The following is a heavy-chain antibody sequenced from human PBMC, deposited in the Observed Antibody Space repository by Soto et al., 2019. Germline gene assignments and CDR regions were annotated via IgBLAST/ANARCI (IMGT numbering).Heavy chain of an antibody. V-gene: IGHV4-59*01. CDR2: IYYSGST. CDR1: GGSISNYY. J-gene: IGHJ4*02. D-gene: IGHD5-18*01. Sequence: KTSETLSLTCTVSGGSISNYYWSWIRQPPGKGLEWIGYIYYSGSTNYNPSLKSRVTISVDTSKNQFSLKLSSVTAADTAVYYCARGYVDTAMITPWLGFPLDYWGQGTLVTVYS. CDR3: ARGYVDTAMITPWLGFPLDY.